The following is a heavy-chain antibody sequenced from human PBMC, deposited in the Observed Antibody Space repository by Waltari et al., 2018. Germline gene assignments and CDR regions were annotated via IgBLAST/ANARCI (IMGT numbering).Heavy chain of an antibody. V-gene: IGHV1-18*01. CDR3: ARDSHYYESTRSFSLGY. Sequence: QVQLVQSGAEVKKPGSSVKVSCKASGGTFSSYAISWVRTAPGQGLEWMGGISAYNGNTNYAQKLQGRVTMTTDTSTSTAYMELRSLRSDDTAVYYCARDSHYYESTRSFSLGYWGQGTLVTVSS. J-gene: IGHJ4*02. CDR1: GGTFSSYA. CDR2: ISAYNGNT. D-gene: IGHD3-22*01.